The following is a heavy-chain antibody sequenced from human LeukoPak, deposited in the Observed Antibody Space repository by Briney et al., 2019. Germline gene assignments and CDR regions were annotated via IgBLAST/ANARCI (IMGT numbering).Heavy chain of an antibody. J-gene: IGHJ4*02. CDR3: ARAERTGGDY. CDR2: IYYSRST. CDR1: GASISSHY. Sequence: SETLSLTCTVSGASISSHYWSWTRQPPGKGLEWIGYIYYSRSTNYNPSLKSRVTISVDTSKNQFSLKLNSVTTADTAVYYCARAERTGGDYWGQGTLVTVSS. D-gene: IGHD3-16*01. V-gene: IGHV4-59*11.